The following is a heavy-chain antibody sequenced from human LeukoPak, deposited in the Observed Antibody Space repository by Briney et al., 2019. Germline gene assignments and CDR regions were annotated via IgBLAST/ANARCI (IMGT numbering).Heavy chain of an antibody. CDR2: ISSDGSDK. V-gene: IGHV3-30-3*01. CDR1: GFTFSGHP. Sequence: GGSLRLSCAASGFTFSGHPIHWVRQAPGEGLEWVAVISSDGSDKYYSDSVKGRFTVSRDNSKDTLFLQMNSLRAEDTAMYYCARDYFGSIDYWGQGTLVTVSS. CDR3: ARDYFGSIDY. J-gene: IGHJ4*02. D-gene: IGHD3-3*01.